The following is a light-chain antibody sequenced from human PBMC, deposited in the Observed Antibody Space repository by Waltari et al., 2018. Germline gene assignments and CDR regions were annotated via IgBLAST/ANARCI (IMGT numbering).Light chain of an antibody. CDR2: DAS. CDR3: QKYGTLPAT. Sequence: EIVFTQSPGTLSLSPGERATLSCRASQSVSKYLAWYQQKPGQAPRLLIYDASTRATGIPDRFSGSGWGTDFSLTISRLEPEDFAVYYCQKYGTLPATFGQGTKVQMK. V-gene: IGKV3-20*01. J-gene: IGKJ1*01. CDR1: QSVSKY.